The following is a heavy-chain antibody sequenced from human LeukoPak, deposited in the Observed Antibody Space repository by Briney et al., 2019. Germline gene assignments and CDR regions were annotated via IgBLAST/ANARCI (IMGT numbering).Heavy chain of an antibody. CDR2: INVGNGNT. CDR3: AREAGNIVNDY. J-gene: IGHJ4*02. D-gene: IGHD5-12*01. V-gene: IGHV1-3*01. Sequence: ASVKVSCTASGYTFTSYAMHWVRQAPGQKLEWMGWINVGNGNTKYSQKFQGRVTITRDTSASTAYMGLSSLRSEDTAVYYCAREAGNIVNDYWGQGTLVTVSS. CDR1: GYTFTSYA.